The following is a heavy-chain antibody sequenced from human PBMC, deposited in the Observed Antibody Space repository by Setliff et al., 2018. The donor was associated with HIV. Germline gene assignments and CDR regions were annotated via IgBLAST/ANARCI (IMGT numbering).Heavy chain of an antibody. CDR2: IYYSGSV. D-gene: IGHD3-10*01. Sequence: TSETLSLTCSVSGGAISGSGYYWSWIRQPPGKALEWIGYIYYSGSVYYNPSLKSRLTISVDTSKNQFSVKLNSVTAADTAVYYCATHYGSGSYYNYWGQGMLVTVSP. J-gene: IGHJ4*02. CDR3: ATHYGSGSYYNY. V-gene: IGHV4-31*03. CDR1: GGAISGSGYY.